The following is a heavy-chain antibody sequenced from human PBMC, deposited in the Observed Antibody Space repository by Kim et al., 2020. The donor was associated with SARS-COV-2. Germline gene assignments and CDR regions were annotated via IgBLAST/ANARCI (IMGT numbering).Heavy chain of an antibody. V-gene: IGHV3-23*01. CDR3: AKAGTPGTKFPFEN. J-gene: IGHJ4*02. CDR2: IVISGGST. D-gene: IGHD1-1*01. Sequence: GGSLRLSCAASGFTFSSYAMSWVRQAPGKVLEWVSSIVISGGSTYYADSVKGRFTISRDNSKNTLYLQMISLRAEDTAVYYCAKAGTPGTKFPFENWGQGTLVTVSS. CDR1: GFTFSSYA.